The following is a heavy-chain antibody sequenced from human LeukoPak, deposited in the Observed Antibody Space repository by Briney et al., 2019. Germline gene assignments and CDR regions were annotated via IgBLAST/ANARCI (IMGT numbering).Heavy chain of an antibody. Sequence: GGSLRFSCAASGFTFSSSAMSWVRQAPGRGLEWVSAIGGSGITTYYADSVKGRFTISRDNSTNTLFLQMNSLRAEDTAVYYCAKTVTAAGTNYWGQGTLVTVSS. CDR2: IGGSGITT. J-gene: IGHJ4*02. V-gene: IGHV3-23*01. CDR3: AKTVTAAGTNY. D-gene: IGHD6-13*01. CDR1: GFTFSSSA.